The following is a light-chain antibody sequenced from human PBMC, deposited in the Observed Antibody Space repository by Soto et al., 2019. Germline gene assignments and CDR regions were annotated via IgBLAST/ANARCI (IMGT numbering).Light chain of an antibody. CDR1: QSLLHGNGYNY. CDR3: MQALQTPLYT. CDR2: LGS. Sequence: DIVMTQSPLSLPVTPGEPASISCRSSQSLLHGNGYNYLDWYLQKPGQSPQLLIYLGSNRASGVPDRFSGSGSGTDFTLRISRVEAEGVGFYYCMQALQTPLYTFGQGTKLEIK. V-gene: IGKV2-28*01. J-gene: IGKJ2*01.